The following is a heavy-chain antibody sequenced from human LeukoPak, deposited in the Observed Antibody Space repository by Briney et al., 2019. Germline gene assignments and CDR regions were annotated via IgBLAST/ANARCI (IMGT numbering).Heavy chain of an antibody. CDR1: GGSISGHS. Sequence: SETLSLTCAVYGGSISGHSWTWISQPPGKGLEWIGEVNHSGGANYNPTLEGRLTMSADSSKNQFSLKLSSVRAADTAVYYCTRWGSCHYDCRGQGTLVT. CDR2: VNHSGGA. J-gene: IGHJ4*02. D-gene: IGHD2-2*01. V-gene: IGHV4-34*01. CDR3: TRWGSCHYDC.